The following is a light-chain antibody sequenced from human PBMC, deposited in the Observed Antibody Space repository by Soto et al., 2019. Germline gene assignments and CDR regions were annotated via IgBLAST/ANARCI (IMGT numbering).Light chain of an antibody. Sequence: QTVVTQEPSFSVSPGGTVTLTCGLTSGSVSTTYYPSWYQQTPGQAPRMLIYSTDTRSSGVPDRFTGSILGNKAALTITGAQAYGESDYYCVLYMGSGSWVFGGGTKLTVL. CDR1: SGSVSTTYY. CDR2: STD. V-gene: IGLV8-61*01. CDR3: VLYMGSGSWV. J-gene: IGLJ3*02.